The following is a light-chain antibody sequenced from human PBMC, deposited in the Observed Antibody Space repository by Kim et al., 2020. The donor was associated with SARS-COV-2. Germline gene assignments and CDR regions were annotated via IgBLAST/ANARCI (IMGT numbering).Light chain of an antibody. CDR2: DVS. CDR3: SSYTSSIL. Sequence: SPGQSITISCTGTSSDVGGYNYVSWYQQHPGKAPKLMIYDVSNRPSGVSNRFSGSKSGNTASLTISGLQAEDEADYYCSSYTSSILFGGGTQLTVL. CDR1: SSDVGGYNY. V-gene: IGLV2-14*03. J-gene: IGLJ3*02.